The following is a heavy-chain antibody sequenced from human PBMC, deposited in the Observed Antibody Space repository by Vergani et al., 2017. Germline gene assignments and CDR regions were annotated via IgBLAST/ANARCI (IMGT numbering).Heavy chain of an antibody. J-gene: IGHJ6*03. CDR2: ISSSSSTI. Sequence: EVQLVESGGGLVQPGRSLRLSCAASGFTFSSYSMNWARQAPGKGLEWVSYISSSSSTIYYADSVKGRFTISRDNAKNSLYLQMNSLRAEDTAVYYCARGSPYYDFWSGYPNYMDVWGKGTTVTVSS. V-gene: IGHV3-48*01. CDR3: ARGSPYYDFWSGYPNYMDV. CDR1: GFTFSSYS. D-gene: IGHD3-3*01.